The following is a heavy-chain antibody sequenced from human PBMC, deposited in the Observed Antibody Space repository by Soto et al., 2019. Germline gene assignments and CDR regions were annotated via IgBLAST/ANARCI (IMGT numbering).Heavy chain of an antibody. V-gene: IGHV3-33*03. CDR3: AKDIRSIWTKNWFDP. CDR1: GFTFSSYG. D-gene: IGHD6-6*01. Sequence: SLRLSCAASGFTFSSYGMHWVRQAPGKGLEWVAVIWYDGSNKYYADSVKGRFTISRDNSKNTLYLQMNTLKAEDTAVYYCAKDIRSIWTKNWFDPWGQGTLVTVSS. CDR2: IWYDGSNK. J-gene: IGHJ5*02.